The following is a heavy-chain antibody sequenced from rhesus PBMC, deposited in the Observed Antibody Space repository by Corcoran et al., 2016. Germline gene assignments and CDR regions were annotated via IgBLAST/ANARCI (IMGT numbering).Heavy chain of an antibody. Sequence: QVQLQESGPGLVKPSETLSLTCAVSGGSISGGYDWSWIRQPPGKGLVWIGYIYGSRGSTTTTPSLKNRVTIPKDTPKNQFSLKLGSGTAADPAVYYCVRPQISSAYYFDYWGQGVLVTVSS. D-gene: IGHD2-15*01. J-gene: IGHJ4*01. CDR1: GGSISGGYD. V-gene: IGHV4-76*01. CDR3: VRPQISSAYYFDY. CDR2: IYGSRGST.